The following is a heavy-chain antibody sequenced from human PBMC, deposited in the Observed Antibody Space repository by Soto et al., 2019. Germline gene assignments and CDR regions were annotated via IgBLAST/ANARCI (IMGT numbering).Heavy chain of an antibody. Sequence: EVQLVESGGGLVQPGGSLRLSCAASGYIVSDMYMNWIRQAPGKGLEWVSVIYSSGNTYYADFVKGRFTISRDNAKNTVYLQMNSLRAEDTAVYYCVTEAYWGQGTPVTVSS. J-gene: IGHJ4*02. CDR2: IYSSGNT. CDR3: VTEAY. CDR1: GYIVSDMY. V-gene: IGHV3-66*01.